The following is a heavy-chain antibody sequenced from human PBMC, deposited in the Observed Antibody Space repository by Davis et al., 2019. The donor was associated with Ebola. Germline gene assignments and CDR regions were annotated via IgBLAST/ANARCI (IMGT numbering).Heavy chain of an antibody. Sequence: GESLKISCKGSGYSFTSYWIGWVRQMPGKGLEWMGTIYPGDSDTRYSPSFQGQVTISVDKSISTAYLQWSSLKASDSAMYYCARVRYCSGGSCYDYYYYGMDVWGQGTTVTVSS. CDR2: IYPGDSDT. CDR3: ARVRYCSGGSCYDYYYYGMDV. J-gene: IGHJ6*02. D-gene: IGHD2-15*01. CDR1: GYSFTSYW. V-gene: IGHV5-51*01.